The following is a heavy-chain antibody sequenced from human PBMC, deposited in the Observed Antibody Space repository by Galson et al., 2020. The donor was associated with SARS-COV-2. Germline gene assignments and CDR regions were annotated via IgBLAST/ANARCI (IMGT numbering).Heavy chain of an antibody. CDR1: GFTFDDYG. D-gene: IGHD3-22*01. J-gene: IGHJ4*02. CDR2: INWNGGST. CDR3: ARDRSYDSSGYYDY. V-gene: IGHV3-20*04. Sequence: GESLKISCAASGFTFDDYGMSWVRQAPGKGLEWVSGINWNGGSTGYADSVKGRFTISRDNAKNSLYLQMNSLRAEDTALYYCARDRSYDSSGYYDYWGQGTLVTVSS.